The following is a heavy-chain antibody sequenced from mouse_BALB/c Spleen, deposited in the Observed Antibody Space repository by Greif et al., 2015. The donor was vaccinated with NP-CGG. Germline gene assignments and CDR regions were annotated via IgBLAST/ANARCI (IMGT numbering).Heavy chain of an antibody. V-gene: IGHV5-6-2*01. J-gene: IGHJ2*01. CDR2: INSNGGST. Sequence: EVMLVESGGGLVKLGGSLKLSCAASGFTFSSYYMSWVRQTPEKRLELVAAINSNGGSTYYPDTVKGRFTISRDNAKNTLYLQMSSLKSEDTALYYCARHGNWYYFDYWGQGTTLTVSS. D-gene: IGHD4-1*01. CDR3: ARHGNWYYFDY. CDR1: GFTFSSYY.